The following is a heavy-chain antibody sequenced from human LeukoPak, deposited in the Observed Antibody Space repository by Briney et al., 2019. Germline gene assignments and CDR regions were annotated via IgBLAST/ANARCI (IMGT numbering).Heavy chain of an antibody. CDR1: GFTFSSYA. CDR3: ARTQPGYYGSGSRYGMDV. D-gene: IGHD3-10*01. J-gene: IGHJ6*02. V-gene: IGHV3-30*04. CDR2: ISYDGSNK. Sequence: SGGSLRLSCAASGFTFSSYAMHWVRQAPGKGLEWVAVISYDGSNKYYADSVKGRFTISGDNSKNTLYLQMNSLRAEDTAVYYCARTQPGYYGSGSRYGMDVWGQGTTVTVSS.